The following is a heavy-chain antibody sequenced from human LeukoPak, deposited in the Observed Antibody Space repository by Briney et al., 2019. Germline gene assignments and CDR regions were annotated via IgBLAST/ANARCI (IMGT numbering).Heavy chain of an antibody. D-gene: IGHD4-17*01. Sequence: ASVKVSCRASGYTFTTYHISWVRQAPGQGLEWMGWINAYDGNTNYIQKFQGRVTMTTDTSTSTAYMELRSLRSDDTAVYYCARETRTVTTSMDVWGQGTTVTVSS. V-gene: IGHV1-18*01. CDR1: GYTFTTYH. CDR3: ARETRTVTTSMDV. CDR2: INAYDGNT. J-gene: IGHJ6*02.